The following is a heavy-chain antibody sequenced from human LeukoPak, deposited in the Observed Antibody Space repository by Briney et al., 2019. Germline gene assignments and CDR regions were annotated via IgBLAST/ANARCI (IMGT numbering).Heavy chain of an antibody. D-gene: IGHD4-17*01. CDR2: INPNSGGT. CDR3: ARVLNYGALRWEVFGY. Sequence: ASVKVSCKASGYTFTGYYMHWVRRAPGQGLEWMGWINPNSGGTNYAQKFQGRVTMTRDTSISTAYMELSRLRSDDTAVYYCARVLNYGALRWEVFGYWGQGTLVTVSS. V-gene: IGHV1-2*02. J-gene: IGHJ4*02. CDR1: GYTFTGYY.